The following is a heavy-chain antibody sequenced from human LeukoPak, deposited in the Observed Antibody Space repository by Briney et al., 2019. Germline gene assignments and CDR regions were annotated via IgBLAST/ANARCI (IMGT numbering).Heavy chain of an antibody. CDR1: GGSISSSSYY. CDR3: ARDRVVVGFLEWLLSGWFDP. D-gene: IGHD3-3*01. Sequence: SETLSLTCTVSGGSISSSSYYWGWIRQPPGKGLEWIGSIYYSGSTYYNPSLKSRVTMSVDTSKNQFSLKLSSVTAADTAVYYCARDRVVVGFLEWLLSGWFDPWGQGTLVTVSS. CDR2: IYYSGST. J-gene: IGHJ5*02. V-gene: IGHV4-39*07.